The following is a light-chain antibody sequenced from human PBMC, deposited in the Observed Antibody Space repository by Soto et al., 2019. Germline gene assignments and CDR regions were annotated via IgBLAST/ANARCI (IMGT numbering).Light chain of an antibody. Sequence: IVLTQSPGTLSLSPGERATLSCRASQSVSSSYLAWYQQKPGQAPRLLIYGASNRATGIPDRVSGSGSGTDFTLTISRLEPEDFAVYYCQQYGSSPYTFGQGTKLEIK. V-gene: IGKV3-20*01. CDR3: QQYGSSPYT. CDR1: QSVSSSY. J-gene: IGKJ2*01. CDR2: GAS.